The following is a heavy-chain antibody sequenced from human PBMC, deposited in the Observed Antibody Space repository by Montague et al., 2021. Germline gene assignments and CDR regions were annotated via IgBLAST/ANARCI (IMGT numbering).Heavy chain of an antibody. D-gene: IGHD3-10*01. J-gene: IGHJ4*02. V-gene: IGHV4-31*03. Sequence: TLSLTCIVSSGSISSGGYYWSWIRQLPGKGLEWIGYIFYSGNTYYNPSLKSRVTISVDTSKNQFSLKLSSVTAADTAVYYCARAEDYYGSGSYLGFDYWGQGTLVTVSS. CDR3: ARAEDYYGSGSYLGFDY. CDR1: SGSISSGGYY. CDR2: IFYSGNT.